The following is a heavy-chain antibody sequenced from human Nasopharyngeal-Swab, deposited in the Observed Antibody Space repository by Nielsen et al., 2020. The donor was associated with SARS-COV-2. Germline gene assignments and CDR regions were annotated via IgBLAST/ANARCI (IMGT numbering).Heavy chain of an antibody. CDR2: IWYDGSNK. J-gene: IGHJ6*02. Sequence: CAASGFTFSSYGMHWVRQAPGKGLEWVAVIWYDGSNKYYADSVKGRFTISRDNSKNTLYLQMNSLRAEDTAVYYCARVVGSYYGMDVWGQGTTVTVSS. CDR1: GFTFSSYG. V-gene: IGHV3-33*01. CDR3: ARVVGSYYGMDV. D-gene: IGHD2-15*01.